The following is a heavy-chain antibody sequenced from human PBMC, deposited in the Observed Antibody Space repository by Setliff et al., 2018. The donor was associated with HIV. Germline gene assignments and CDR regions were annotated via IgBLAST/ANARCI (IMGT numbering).Heavy chain of an antibody. V-gene: IGHV1-18*04. CDR2: ISAYNGNT. D-gene: IGHD6-6*01. Sequence: ASVMVSCNPSGFTFTGYYLHWVRQAPGQGLEWMGWISAYNGNTNYAQKLQGRVTMTTDTSTSTAYMELRSLRSDDTAVYYCARDTPLGSSSRVDYWGQGTLVTVSS. CDR1: GFTFTGYY. CDR3: ARDTPLGSSSRVDY. J-gene: IGHJ4*02.